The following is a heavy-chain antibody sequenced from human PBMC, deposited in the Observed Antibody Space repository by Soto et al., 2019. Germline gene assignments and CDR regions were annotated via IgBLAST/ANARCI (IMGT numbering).Heavy chain of an antibody. D-gene: IGHD6-13*01. V-gene: IGHV2-70*13. CDR2: IDWDDDR. CDR1: GFSLTTAKMC. CDR3: ARTLAASGQYSFDY. J-gene: IGHJ4*02. Sequence: GSGPTLVNPTQTLTLTCTFSGFSLTTAKMCVSWIRQPPGRALEWLALIDWDDDRYYSPSLKTRLTISQDTSKNQVVLTMTNMDPVDTATYYCARTLAASGQYSFDYWGQGTVVTVSS.